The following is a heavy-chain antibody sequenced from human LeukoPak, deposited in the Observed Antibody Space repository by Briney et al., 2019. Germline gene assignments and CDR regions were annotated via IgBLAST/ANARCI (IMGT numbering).Heavy chain of an antibody. D-gene: IGHD3-10*01. Sequence: SGTLSLTCAVSGGPISSSNWWSWVRQPPGKGLEWIGEIYHSGSTNYNPSLKSRVTISVDTSKNQFSLKLSSVTAADTAVYYCARESPSGAYGTDYWGQGTLVTVSS. V-gene: IGHV4-4*02. J-gene: IGHJ4*02. CDR1: GGPISSSNW. CDR2: IYHSGST. CDR3: ARESPSGAYGTDY.